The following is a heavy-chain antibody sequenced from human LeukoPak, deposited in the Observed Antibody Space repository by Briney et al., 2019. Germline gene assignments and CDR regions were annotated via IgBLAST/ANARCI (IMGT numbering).Heavy chain of an antibody. D-gene: IGHD2-21*01. CDR2: IRYDGSNK. V-gene: IGHV3-30*02. Sequence: PGGSLRLSCAASGFTFSSYGMHWVRQAPGKGLEGVAFIRYDGSNKYYADSVKGRFTISRDNSKNTLYLQMNSLRAEDTAVYYCAKDRRVIAISSAFDYWGQGTLVTVSS. CDR3: AKDRRVIAISSAFDY. CDR1: GFTFSSYG. J-gene: IGHJ4*02.